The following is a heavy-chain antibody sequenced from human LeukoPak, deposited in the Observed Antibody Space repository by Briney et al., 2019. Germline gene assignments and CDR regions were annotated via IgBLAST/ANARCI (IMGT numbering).Heavy chain of an antibody. CDR3: ARKQGMYYFDY. CDR2: INPNSGGT. CDR1: GFTFTGYY. Sequence: ASVKVSCKASGFTFTGYYMHWVRQAPGQGLEWMGWINPNSGGTNYAQKFQGRVTMTRDTSISTAYMELSRLRSDDTSVYYCARKQGMYYFDYWGQGTLVTVSS. V-gene: IGHV1-2*02. J-gene: IGHJ4*02.